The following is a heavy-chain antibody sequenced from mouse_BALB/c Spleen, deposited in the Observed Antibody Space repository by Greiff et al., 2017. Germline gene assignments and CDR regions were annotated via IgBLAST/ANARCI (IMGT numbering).Heavy chain of an antibody. CDR3: ATMITGYAMDY. CDR1: GYTFTSYY. D-gene: IGHD2-4*01. CDR2: IYPGNVNT. J-gene: IGHJ4*01. Sequence: VQLQQSGPELVKPGASVRISCKASGYTFTSYYIHWVKQRPGQGLEWIGWIYPGNVNTKYNEKFKGKATLTADKSSSTAYMQLSSLTSEDSAVYFCATMITGYAMDYWGQGTSVTVSS. V-gene: IGHV1S56*01.